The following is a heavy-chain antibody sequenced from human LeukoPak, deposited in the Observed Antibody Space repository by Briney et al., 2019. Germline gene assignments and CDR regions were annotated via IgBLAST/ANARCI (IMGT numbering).Heavy chain of an antibody. Sequence: SETLSLTCAVSGGSISRSNWWSWVRQPPGKGLEWIGEVYHSGSTNYNPSLKSRVTISVDKSKNQFSLKLSSVTAADTAVYYCAREDYDDSGAWYFDLWGRGTLVTVSS. CDR2: VYHSGST. J-gene: IGHJ2*01. CDR1: GGSISRSNW. CDR3: AREDYDDSGAWYFDL. V-gene: IGHV4-4*02. D-gene: IGHD3-3*01.